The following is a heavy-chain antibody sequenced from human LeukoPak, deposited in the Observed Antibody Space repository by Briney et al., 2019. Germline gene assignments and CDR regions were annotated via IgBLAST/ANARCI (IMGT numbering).Heavy chain of an antibody. D-gene: IGHD3-10*01. CDR3: ARGGEGYFYYYGMDV. J-gene: IGHJ6*02. Sequence: SETLSLTCTVSGGSISSYYRSWIRQPPGKGLEWIGYNYHRGTTNSNPSLKSRVSISIDTSKNQFSLKLSSVTAADTAVYYCARGGEGYFYYYGMDVWGQGTTVTVSS. V-gene: IGHV4-59*01. CDR1: GGSISSYY. CDR2: NYHRGTT.